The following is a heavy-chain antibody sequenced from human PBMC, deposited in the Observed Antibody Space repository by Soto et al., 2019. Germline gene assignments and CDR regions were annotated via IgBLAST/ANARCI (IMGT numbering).Heavy chain of an antibody. Sequence: EVQLVESVGGLVKPGGSLRLSCAASGFTFSSYSMNWVSQAPGKGLEWVSSISSSSSYIYYADSVKGRFTISRDNAKNSLYLQLNSLRAADSAVYYCARDPVVVAATRFDYWGQGTMVTVSS. CDR1: GFTFSSYS. CDR3: ARDPVVVAATRFDY. D-gene: IGHD2-15*01. CDR2: ISSSSSYI. J-gene: IGHJ4*02. V-gene: IGHV3-21*01.